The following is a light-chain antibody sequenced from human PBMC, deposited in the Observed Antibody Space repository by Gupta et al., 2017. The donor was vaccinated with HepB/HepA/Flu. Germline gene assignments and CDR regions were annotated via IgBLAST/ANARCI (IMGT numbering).Light chain of an antibody. V-gene: IGKV3-11*01. CDR2: DAS. J-gene: IGKJ3*01. Sequence: EIVLTQSPATLSLSPGERATLSCRASQSVSSYLAWYQQKPGQAPRLLIYDASNRATGIPARFSGSGDGTDFTLTISSREPEDFAVYYCQQRSNWPPLFTFGHGTKVDIK. CDR1: QSVSSY. CDR3: QQRSNWPPLFT.